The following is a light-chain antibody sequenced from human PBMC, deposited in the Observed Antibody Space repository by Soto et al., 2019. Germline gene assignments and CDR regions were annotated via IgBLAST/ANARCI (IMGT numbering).Light chain of an antibody. J-gene: IGKJ1*01. Sequence: EKVMTQSPATLSVSPGERATLSCRASQSVSRNVAWYQQKPGQAPRLLIYDASTRATGIPARFSGSGSGADFTLTINSLQSEDFAVYYCQQYKSWPTVGQGTKV. CDR2: DAS. V-gene: IGKV3-15*01. CDR3: QQYKSWPT. CDR1: QSVSRN.